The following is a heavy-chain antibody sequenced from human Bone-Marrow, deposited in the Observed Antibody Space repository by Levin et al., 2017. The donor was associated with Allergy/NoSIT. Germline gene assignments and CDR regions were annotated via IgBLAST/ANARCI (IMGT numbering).Heavy chain of an antibody. Sequence: PGGSLRLSCAASGFTFSTTWMSWVRQAPGKGLEWVGRIKSKTGGGTTDYATPVKGRFTISRDDSKNMVFLQMNSLKTEDTAVYYCIRTFYSDSAASSWGQGTLVTVSS. CDR3: IRTFYSDSAASS. CDR2: IKSKTGGGTT. J-gene: IGHJ4*02. CDR1: GFTFSTTW. V-gene: IGHV3-15*01. D-gene: IGHD2/OR15-2a*01.